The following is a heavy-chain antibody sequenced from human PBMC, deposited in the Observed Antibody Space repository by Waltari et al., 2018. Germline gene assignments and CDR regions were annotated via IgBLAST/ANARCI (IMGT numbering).Heavy chain of an antibody. J-gene: IGHJ4*02. V-gene: IGHV3-7*03. CDR3: SDPPSDF. Sequence: EVQLVESGGALVQPGGSLRLACAASGFTFNKHWMSWVRQAPGKGLEWVASRKEGGSEANYLESVKGRFTISRDNAKNSLFLQMNSLRAEDTAVYYCSDPPSDFWGQGTQVIVSS. CDR1: GFTFNKHW. CDR2: RKEGGSEA. D-gene: IGHD2-21*01.